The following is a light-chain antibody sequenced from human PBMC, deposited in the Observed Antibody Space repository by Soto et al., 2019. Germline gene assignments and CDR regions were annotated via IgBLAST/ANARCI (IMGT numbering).Light chain of an antibody. Sequence: QSALTQPRSVSGSPGQSVTISCTGSSSDVGGYNYVSWYQQHPGKAPKLVIYDVTKRPSGVPDRFSGSKSGNTASLTISGLQAEDEADYYCCSYAGNYPVLFGGGTKLTVL. J-gene: IGLJ2*01. V-gene: IGLV2-11*01. CDR3: CSYAGNYPVL. CDR2: DVT. CDR1: SSDVGGYNY.